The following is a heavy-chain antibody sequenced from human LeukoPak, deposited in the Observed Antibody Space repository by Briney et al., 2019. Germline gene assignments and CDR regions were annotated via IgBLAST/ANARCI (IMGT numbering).Heavy chain of an antibody. CDR3: ARHEMAHDY. D-gene: IGHD2-8*01. CDR2: IDPSDSYT. V-gene: IGHV5-10-1*01. J-gene: IGHJ4*02. CDR1: GYSLTSYW. Sequence: GESLDISCKGSGYSLTSYWISLVRQMPGEGLEWMGRIDPSDSYTNYSPSFQGHVTISADKSISTAYLQWSSLKASDTAMYYCARHEMAHDYWGQGTLVTVSS.